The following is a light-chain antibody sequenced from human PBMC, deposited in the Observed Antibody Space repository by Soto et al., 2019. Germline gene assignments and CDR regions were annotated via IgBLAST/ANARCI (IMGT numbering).Light chain of an antibody. CDR1: QGISNY. V-gene: IGKV1-27*01. CDR3: QKYNGAPFT. Sequence: DIQMTQSPSSLSASVGDRVTITCRASQGISNYLAWYQQKPGKVPNVLIDGASILQAGVHSRFSGSGSGTDFTLTISSLQPEEVANNYCQKYNGAPFTFGGGTKVEIK. CDR2: GAS. J-gene: IGKJ4*01.